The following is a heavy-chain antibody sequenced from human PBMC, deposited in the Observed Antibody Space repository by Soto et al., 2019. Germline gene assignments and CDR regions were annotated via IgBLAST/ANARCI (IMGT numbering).Heavy chain of an antibody. CDR1: GYSFTHYW. CDR2: IDPSDSYI. D-gene: IGHD1-1*01. J-gene: IGHJ6*02. Sequence: PGESLKISCKASGYSFTHYWISWVRQVPGKGLEWMGKIDPSDSYIDYSPSFQGHVTMSVDKSTTTAYLHWGSLKASDSAVYFCARLEPLQTSYAMEVWGQGTTVTVS. V-gene: IGHV5-10-1*01. CDR3: ARLEPLQTSYAMEV.